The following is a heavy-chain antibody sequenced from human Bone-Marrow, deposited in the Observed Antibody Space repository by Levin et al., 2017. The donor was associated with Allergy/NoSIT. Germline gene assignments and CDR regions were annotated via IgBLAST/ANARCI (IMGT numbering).Heavy chain of an antibody. CDR3: AKWACSGGSCSLRVNWYFDR. Sequence: PGGSLRLSCAASGFTFSNYALAWVRQAPGKGLEWVSAIDGSGGHTFYADSVKGRFTISRDNSKNTLYLQMNSLRAEDTAVYYCAKWACSGGSCSLRVNWYFDRWGRGTPVTVSS. D-gene: IGHD2-15*01. J-gene: IGHJ2*01. CDR1: GFTFSNYA. V-gene: IGHV3-23*01. CDR2: IDGSGGHT.